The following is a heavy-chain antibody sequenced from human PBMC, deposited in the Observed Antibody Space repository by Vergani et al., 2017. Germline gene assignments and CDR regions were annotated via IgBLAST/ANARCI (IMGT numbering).Heavy chain of an antibody. J-gene: IGHJ3*02. CDR3: AHRYRLTDAFDI. CDR1: GFSLSTSGVG. CDR2: IYWDDDK. Sequence: QITLKESGPTLVKPTQTLTLTCTFSGFSLSTSGVGVGWIRQPPGKALEWLALIYWDDDKRYSPSLKSRLTITKDTSKNQVVLTMTNMDPVDTATYCCAHRYRLTDAFDIWGQGTMVTVSS. V-gene: IGHV2-5*02. D-gene: IGHD2-2*01.